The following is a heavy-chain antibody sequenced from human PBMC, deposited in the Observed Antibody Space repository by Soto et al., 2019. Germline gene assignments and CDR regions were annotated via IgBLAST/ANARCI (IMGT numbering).Heavy chain of an antibody. J-gene: IGHJ6*02. V-gene: IGHV3-20*04. CDR2: INWNGGST. CDR3: ARGRKQLTPPPYYYYGMDV. Sequence: GGSLRLSCAASGFTFDDYGMSWVRQAPGKGLEWVSGINWNGGSTGYADSVKGRFTISRDNAKNSLYLQMNSLRAEDTALYYCARGRKQLTPPPYYYYGMDVWGQGTTVTVSS. CDR1: GFTFDDYG. D-gene: IGHD6-13*01.